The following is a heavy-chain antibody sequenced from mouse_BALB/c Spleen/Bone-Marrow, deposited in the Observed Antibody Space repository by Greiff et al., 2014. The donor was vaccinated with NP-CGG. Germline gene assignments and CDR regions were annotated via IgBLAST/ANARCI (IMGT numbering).Heavy chain of an antibody. Sequence: QVQLQQSGPALVKPGASVRISCKASGYTFTSYYIHWVKQRPGQGLEWIGWIYPGNVNTKYNEKFKGKATLTADKSSSTAYMQLSSLTSEDSAVYFCARDTMDYWGQGASVTVSS. CDR3: ARDTMDY. CDR2: IYPGNVNT. V-gene: IGHV1S56*01. CDR1: GYTFTSYY. J-gene: IGHJ4*01.